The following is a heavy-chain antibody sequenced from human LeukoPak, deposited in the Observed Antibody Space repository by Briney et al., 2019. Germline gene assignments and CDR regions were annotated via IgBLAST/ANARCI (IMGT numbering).Heavy chain of an antibody. Sequence: ASVKVSCKVSGYTLTELSMHWVRQAPGKGLEGMGGFDPEDGETIYAQKFQGRVTMTEDTSTDTAYMELSSLRSEDTAVYYCATGPKDCSSTSCYTWILWGQGTLVTVSS. CDR3: ATGPKDCSSTSCYTWIL. CDR1: GYTLTELS. D-gene: IGHD2-2*02. J-gene: IGHJ4*02. V-gene: IGHV1-24*01. CDR2: FDPEDGET.